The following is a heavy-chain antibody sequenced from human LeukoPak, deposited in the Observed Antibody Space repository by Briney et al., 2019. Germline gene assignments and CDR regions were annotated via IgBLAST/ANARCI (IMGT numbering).Heavy chain of an antibody. V-gene: IGHV1-8*03. CDR1: GYTFTSYD. CDR3: ARGQWLRKRFDP. CDR2: MNPNSGNT. J-gene: IGHJ5*02. Sequence: ASVKVSCKASGYTFTSYDINWVRQATGQGLEWMGWMNPNSGNTGYAQKFQGRVTITRNTSISTAYMELSSLRSEDTAVYCCARGQWLRKRFDPWGQGTLVTVSS. D-gene: IGHD6-19*01.